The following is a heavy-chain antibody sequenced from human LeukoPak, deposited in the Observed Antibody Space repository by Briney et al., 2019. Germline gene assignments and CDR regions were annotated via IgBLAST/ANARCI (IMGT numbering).Heavy chain of an antibody. Sequence: GGSLRLSCAASGFTFSHYGMHWVRQAPGKGLEWVAFIRYDETTKFYADSVKGRFTISRDNSKTTLYLQMNSLKPEDTAVYYCAKDLPAAYFDYWGQGTLVTVSS. J-gene: IGHJ4*02. CDR1: GFTFSHYG. V-gene: IGHV3-30*02. CDR2: IRYDETTK. CDR3: AKDLPAAYFDY. D-gene: IGHD2-2*01.